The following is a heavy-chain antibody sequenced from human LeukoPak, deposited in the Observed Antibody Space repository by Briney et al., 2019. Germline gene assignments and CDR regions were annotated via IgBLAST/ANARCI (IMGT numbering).Heavy chain of an antibody. D-gene: IGHD6-13*01. CDR2: IYTSGST. J-gene: IGHJ5*02. Sequence: SETLSLTCTVSGGSISSGSYYWSWIRQPAGKGLEWIGRIYTSGSTNYNPSLKSRVTISVDTSKNQFSLKLSSVTAADTAVYYCARFIAAAGTDWFDPWGQGTLVTVSS. V-gene: IGHV4-61*02. CDR1: GGSISSGSYY. CDR3: ARFIAAAGTDWFDP.